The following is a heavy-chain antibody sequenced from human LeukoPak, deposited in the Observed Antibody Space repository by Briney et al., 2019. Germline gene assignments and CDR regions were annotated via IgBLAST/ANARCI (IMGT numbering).Heavy chain of an antibody. CDR2: IIPIFGTA. CDR1: GGTFSSYA. D-gene: IGHD2-2*01. J-gene: IGHJ5*02. V-gene: IGHV1-69*01. CDR3: ARDKSVVPAASKRTRHSSLGWFDP. Sequence: SVKVSCKASGGTFSSYAISWVRQAPGQGLEWMGGIIPIFGTANYAQKFQGRVTITADESTSTAYMELSSLRSEDTAVYYCARDKSVVPAASKRTRHSSLGWFDPWGQGTLVTVSS.